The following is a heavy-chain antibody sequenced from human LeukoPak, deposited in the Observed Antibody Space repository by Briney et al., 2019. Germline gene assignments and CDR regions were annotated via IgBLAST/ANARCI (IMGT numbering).Heavy chain of an antibody. CDR3: ARSERIIMILGGAFDI. CDR2: IYYSGST. CDR1: GDSISSYY. V-gene: IGHV4-59*08. D-gene: IGHD3-22*01. J-gene: IGHJ3*02. Sequence: SETLSLTCTVSGDSISSYYWSWIRQPPGKGLEWIGYIYYSGSTNYSPSLKSRVTISVDTSKNQFSLKLSSETAADTAVYYGARSERIIMILGGAFDIWGQGTVVTVSS.